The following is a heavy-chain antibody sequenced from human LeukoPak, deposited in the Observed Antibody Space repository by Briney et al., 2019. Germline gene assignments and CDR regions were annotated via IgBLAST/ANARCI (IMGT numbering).Heavy chain of an antibody. V-gene: IGHV3-21*06. D-gene: IGHD6-13*01. CDR3: AREGAAAGTCDY. Sequence: PGGSLRLSCAASGFSFGTYSMTWVRQAPGKGLEWVSSISSSSSYIYYADSVKGRFTISRDNVNNSLHLQMNSLRVEDTAVYYCAREGAAAGTCDYWGQGTLVTVSS. CDR2: ISSSSSYI. J-gene: IGHJ4*02. CDR1: GFSFGTYS.